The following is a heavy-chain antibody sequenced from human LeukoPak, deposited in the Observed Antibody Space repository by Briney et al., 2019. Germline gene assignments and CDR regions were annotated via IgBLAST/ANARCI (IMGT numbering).Heavy chain of an antibody. V-gene: IGHV3-23*01. CDR3: AKDVGKWESLHFFDY. CDR2: ISGSGASA. CDR1: GFTLSTNA. D-gene: IGHD1-26*01. Sequence: GGSLRLSCLTSGFTLSTNAMSWVRQAPGKGLEWISGISGSGASAYYADSVKGRFTISRDDSRNTLYLQMNSLRGDDTAVYYCAKDVGKWESLHFFDYWGQGTLVTVSS. J-gene: IGHJ4*02.